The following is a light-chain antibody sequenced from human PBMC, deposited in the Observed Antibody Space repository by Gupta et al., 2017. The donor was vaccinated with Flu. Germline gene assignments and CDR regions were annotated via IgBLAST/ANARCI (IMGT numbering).Light chain of an antibody. CDR1: QSVTDNS. V-gene: IGKV3-20*01. CDR2: AAS. J-gene: IGKJ4*01. Sequence: EIVLTQSPGTLSLSPGERATLSCRASQSVTDNSLAWYQQKPGQAPRVLIYAASSRATDIPDRFSGSGSGTDFTLTISRLEPEDFVVYYCHHDDNTPVTFGRGTKVDIK. CDR3: HHDDNTPVT.